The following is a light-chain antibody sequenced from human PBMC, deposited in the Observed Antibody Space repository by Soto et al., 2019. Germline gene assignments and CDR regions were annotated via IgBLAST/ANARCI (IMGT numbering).Light chain of an antibody. V-gene: IGKV2-30*01. CDR1: QGLGYSDGKTF. Sequence: DVVMTQSPLSLSVTLGQPASISCRSSQGLGYSDGKTFLNWFHQRTGQSPRSLIYQVSNRDSGVPDRLSGSGSCTYYQMTILRVEDKDVEIYSCVGRTPGPWSFGQGTKVEIK. CDR2: QVS. J-gene: IGKJ1*01. CDR3: VGRTPGPWS.